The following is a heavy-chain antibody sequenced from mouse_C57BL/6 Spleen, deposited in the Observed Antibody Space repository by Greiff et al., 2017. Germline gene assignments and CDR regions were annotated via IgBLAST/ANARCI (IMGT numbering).Heavy chain of an antibody. CDR1: GYTFTDYY. D-gene: IGHD1-1*01. Sequence: QVQLQQSGAELVRPGASVKLSCKASGYTFTDYYINWVKQRPGQGLEWIARIYPGSGNTYYNEKFKGKATLTAEKSSSTAYMQLSSLTSEDSAVYFCAREDLYGSSYFDYWGQGTTLTVSS. J-gene: IGHJ2*01. CDR3: AREDLYGSSYFDY. V-gene: IGHV1-76*01. CDR2: IYPGSGNT.